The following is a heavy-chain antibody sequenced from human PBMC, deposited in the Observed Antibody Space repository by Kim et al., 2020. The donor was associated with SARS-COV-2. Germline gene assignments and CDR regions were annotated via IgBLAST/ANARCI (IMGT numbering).Heavy chain of an antibody. V-gene: IGHV3-23*01. D-gene: IGHD3-16*01. Sequence: GGSLRLSCATSGFTFDSQAMSWVRQAPGEGLEWVSSITSTGTYYADSVKGRFTVSSDNSKNTVDVQMNSLRAEDTAVYYCVKGAYTFDYWGQGTLVTVSS. CDR1: GFTFDSQA. J-gene: IGHJ4*02. CDR2: ITSTGT. CDR3: VKGAYTFDY.